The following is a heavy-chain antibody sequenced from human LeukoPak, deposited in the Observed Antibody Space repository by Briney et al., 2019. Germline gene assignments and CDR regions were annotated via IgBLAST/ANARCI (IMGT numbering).Heavy chain of an antibody. CDR1: GGSISSSSYY. D-gene: IGHD6-13*01. CDR3: ARDNAGTSDY. Sequence: SETLSLTCTVSGGSISSSSYYWGWIRQPPGKGLEWIGSIYYSGSTYYNPSLKSRVTISVDTSKNQFSLKLSSVTAADTAVYYCARDNAGTSDYWGQGTLVTVSS. CDR2: IYYSGST. J-gene: IGHJ4*02. V-gene: IGHV4-39*07.